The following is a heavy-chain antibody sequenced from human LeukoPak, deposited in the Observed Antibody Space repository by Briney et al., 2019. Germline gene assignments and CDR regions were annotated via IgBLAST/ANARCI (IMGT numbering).Heavy chain of an antibody. CDR1: GFTFSSYA. Sequence: GGSLRLSCAASGFTFSSYAMSWVRQAPGKGLEWVSAISGSGGSTYYADSVKGRFTISRGNSKNTLYLQMNSLRAEDTAVYYCARQFRPRPAYYYGSGRGPFDYWGQGTLVTVSS. CDR2: ISGSGGST. J-gene: IGHJ4*02. V-gene: IGHV3-23*01. CDR3: ARQFRPRPAYYYGSGRGPFDY. D-gene: IGHD3-10*01.